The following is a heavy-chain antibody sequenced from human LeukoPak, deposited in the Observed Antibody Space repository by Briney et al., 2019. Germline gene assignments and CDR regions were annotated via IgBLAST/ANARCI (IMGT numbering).Heavy chain of an antibody. D-gene: IGHD3-10*01. V-gene: IGHV1-2*06. CDR3: ARLIEGYYYGSGKFDP. CDR1: GYTFTGYF. J-gene: IGHJ5*02. Sequence: ASVKVSCKASGYTFTGYFIQWVRQAPGQGLEWMGRINPNSGGTNYAQKFQGRVTMTRDTSISTAYMELSRLRSDDTAVYYCARLIEGYYYGSGKFDPWGQGTLVTVSS. CDR2: INPNSGGT.